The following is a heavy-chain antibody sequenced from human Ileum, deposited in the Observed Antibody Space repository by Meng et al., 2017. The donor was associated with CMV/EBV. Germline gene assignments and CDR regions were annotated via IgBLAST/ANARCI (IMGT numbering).Heavy chain of an antibody. CDR3: AREGSITGTTAVLDP. V-gene: IGHV4-30-2*01. J-gene: IGHJ5*02. Sequence: GSISSGGYAWSWIRQPPGKGLEWIGYMFHSGSTYYNPSLKSRVSISIDRSKNQFSLKLTSVTAADTAVYYCAREGSITGTTAVLDPWRQGTLVTVSS. CDR2: MFHSGST. D-gene: IGHD1-20*01. CDR1: GSISSGGYA.